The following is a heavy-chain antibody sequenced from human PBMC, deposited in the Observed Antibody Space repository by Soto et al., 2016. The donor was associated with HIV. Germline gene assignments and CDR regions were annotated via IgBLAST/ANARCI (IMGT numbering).Heavy chain of an antibody. Sequence: EVQLVESGGGLVQPGRSLRLSRTASGFTFGDYAMSWVRQAPGKGLEWVSLIRNEVYGGTTEYAASVKGRFTISRDDSKRIAYLQMNSLKTEDTAMYFCTRDKGEYCSSNSCYNKNYMDVWGKGTTVTVSS. V-gene: IGHV3-49*04. CDR1: GFTFGDYA. CDR3: TRDKGEYCSSNSCYNKNYMDV. CDR2: IRNEVYGGTT. D-gene: IGHD2-2*02. J-gene: IGHJ6*03.